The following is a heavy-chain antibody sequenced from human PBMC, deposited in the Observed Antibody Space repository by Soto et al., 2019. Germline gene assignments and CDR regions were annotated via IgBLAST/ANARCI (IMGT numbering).Heavy chain of an antibody. V-gene: IGHV3-23*01. CDR2: ISGCGGST. J-gene: IGHJ4*02. CDR3: AKERGGQLVLGPGVLDY. D-gene: IGHD6-6*01. Sequence: PGGSLRLSCVASGFTFRTYAISCVRQAPGKGLEWVSGISGCGGSTYYADSVKGRFTISRDNSKNTLYLQMNSLRAEDTAVYYCAKERGGQLVLGPGVLDYWGQGTLVTVSS. CDR1: GFTFRTYA.